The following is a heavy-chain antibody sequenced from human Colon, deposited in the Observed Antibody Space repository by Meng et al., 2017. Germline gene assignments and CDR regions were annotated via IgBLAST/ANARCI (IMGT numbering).Heavy chain of an antibody. V-gene: IGHV3-30*04. CDR2: ISYDGSNK. Sequence: GGSQRLSCAASGFTFSSYAMHWVRQAPGKGLEWVAVISYDGSNKYYADSVKGRFTISRDNSKNTLYLQMNSLRAEDTAVYYCAVAEEYYFDYWGQGTLVTVSS. J-gene: IGHJ4*02. CDR1: GFTFSSYA. CDR3: AVAEEYYFDY. D-gene: IGHD1-14*01.